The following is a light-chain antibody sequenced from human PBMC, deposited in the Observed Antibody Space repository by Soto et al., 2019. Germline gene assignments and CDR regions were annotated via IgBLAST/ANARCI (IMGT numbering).Light chain of an antibody. V-gene: IGKV1-5*01. J-gene: IGKJ5*01. Sequence: DIQMTQSPSTLSASVGDRVTITCRASQSISSWLAWYQQKPGQAPRLLIYAASTRATGIPARFSGGGSGTDFTLTISRLEPEDFAVYYCQQYGSLPITFGRGTRLEIK. CDR3: QQYGSLPIT. CDR1: QSISSW. CDR2: AAS.